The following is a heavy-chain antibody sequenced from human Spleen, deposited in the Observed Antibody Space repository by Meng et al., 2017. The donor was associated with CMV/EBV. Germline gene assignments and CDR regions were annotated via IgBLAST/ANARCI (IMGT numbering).Heavy chain of an antibody. Sequence: GGSLRLSCAASGFTFSSYSMNWVRQAPGKGLEWVSSISSSSSYIYYADSVKGRFTISRDNAKNSLYLQMNSLRAEDTAVYYCARAAFCSSTNCPSYFDYWGQGTLVTVSS. CDR1: GFTFSSYS. CDR3: ARAAFCSSTNCPSYFDY. CDR2: ISSSSSYI. V-gene: IGHV3-21*01. D-gene: IGHD2-2*01. J-gene: IGHJ4*02.